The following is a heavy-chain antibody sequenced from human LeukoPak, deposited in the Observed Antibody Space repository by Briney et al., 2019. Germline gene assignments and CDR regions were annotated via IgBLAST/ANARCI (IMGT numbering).Heavy chain of an antibody. V-gene: IGHV4-34*01. CDR1: GGSFSGYY. CDR3: AREGTAGTNLNWFDP. Sequence: SETLSLTCAVYGGSFSGYYWSWIRQPPGKGLEWIGEINHSGSTNYNPSLKSRVTISVDTSKNQFSLKLSSVTAADTAVYYCAREGTAGTNLNWFDPWGQGTLVTVSS. J-gene: IGHJ5*02. D-gene: IGHD1-1*01. CDR2: INHSGST.